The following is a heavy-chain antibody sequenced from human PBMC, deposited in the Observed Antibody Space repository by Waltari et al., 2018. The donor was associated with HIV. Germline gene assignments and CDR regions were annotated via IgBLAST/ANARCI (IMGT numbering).Heavy chain of an antibody. D-gene: IGHD3-16*01. V-gene: IGHV5-51*03. CDR3: ARRGMKSQHGYYYYGMDV. J-gene: IGHJ6*02. CDR1: GYSFTSYW. Sequence: EVQLVQSGAEVKKPGESLKISCKGSGYSFTSYWIGWVRQMPGKGLEWMGIIYPGDSDTRYSPSFQGQVTISADKSISTAYLQWSSLKASDTAMYYCARRGMKSQHGYYYYGMDVWGQGTTVTVSS. CDR2: IYPGDSDT.